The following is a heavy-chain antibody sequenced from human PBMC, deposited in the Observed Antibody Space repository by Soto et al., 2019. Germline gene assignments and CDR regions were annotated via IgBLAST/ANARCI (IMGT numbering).Heavy chain of an antibody. CDR3: ARGRIMITFGGVIDYYYYGMDV. D-gene: IGHD3-16*02. J-gene: IGHJ6*02. CDR1: GGSVSSGSYY. CDR2: IYYSGST. Sequence: PSETLSLTCTVSGGSVSSGSYYWSWIRQPPGKGLEWIGYIYYSGSTNYNPSLKSRVTISVDTSKNQFSLKLSSVTAADTAVYYCARGRIMITFGGVIDYYYYGMDVWGQGTTVTVS. V-gene: IGHV4-61*01.